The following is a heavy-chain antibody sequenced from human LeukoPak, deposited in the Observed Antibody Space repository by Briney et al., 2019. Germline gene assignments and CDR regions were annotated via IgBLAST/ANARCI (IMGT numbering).Heavy chain of an antibody. CDR2: IYYSGST. J-gene: IGHJ4*02. D-gene: IGHD6-25*01. Sequence: PSETLSLTCAVSGASISGSGYYWGWIRQPPWKGLEWIRNIYYSGSTYYNSSPQSRVTISIDTSKNQFSLRLNSVTAADTAMYYCAKSGGSGLIDYWGQGTLVTVSS. CDR3: AKSGGSGLIDY. V-gene: IGHV4-39*01. CDR1: GASISGSGYY.